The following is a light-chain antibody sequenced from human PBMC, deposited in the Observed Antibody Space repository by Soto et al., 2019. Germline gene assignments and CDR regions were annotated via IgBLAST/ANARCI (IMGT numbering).Light chain of an antibody. CDR1: QNVDNY. CDR2: DAS. Sequence: EIVLTQSPATLSLSPGERATLSCRASQNVDNYLAWYQQRPGQAPRLLIYDASNRATGVPARFSGSGSGTDFTLTISSLEPEDFAVYYCQQRASWLFGPGTKVEMK. V-gene: IGKV3-11*01. J-gene: IGKJ3*01. CDR3: QQRASWL.